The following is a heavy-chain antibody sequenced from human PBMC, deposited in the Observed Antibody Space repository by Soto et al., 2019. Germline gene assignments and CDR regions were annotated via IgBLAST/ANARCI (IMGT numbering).Heavy chain of an antibody. CDR1: GFPFDNAW. J-gene: IGHJ4*01. Sequence: AGGSLRLSCAASGFPFDNAWINWVRQVPGKGLEWVGRVKSKADGGSGDYAAPVKGRFVVSRDDSKDIVYLQMNSLKIEDTGVYYCITDSRTTMPEIRFDYRGHGTQVTVSS. V-gene: IGHV3-15*07. D-gene: IGHD3-10*01. CDR2: VKSKADGGSG. CDR3: ITDSRTTMPEIRFDY.